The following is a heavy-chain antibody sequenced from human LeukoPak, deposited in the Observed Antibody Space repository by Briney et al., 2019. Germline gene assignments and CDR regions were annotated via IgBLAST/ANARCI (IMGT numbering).Heavy chain of an antibody. D-gene: IGHD6-19*01. CDR3: ARLGPASSGWPESFDY. V-gene: IGHV3-7*03. J-gene: IGHJ4*02. CDR2: IKQDGSEK. Sequence: PGGSLRLSCAASGFTFNSYWMNWVRQAPGKGLEWVANIKQDGSEKYYVDSVKGRFTISRDNAKNSLDLQMNSLRVEDTAVYYCARLGPASSGWPESFDYWGQGTLVTVSS. CDR1: GFTFNSYW.